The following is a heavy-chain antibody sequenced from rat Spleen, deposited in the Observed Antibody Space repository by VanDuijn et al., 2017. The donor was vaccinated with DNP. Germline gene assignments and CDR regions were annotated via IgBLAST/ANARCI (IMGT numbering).Heavy chain of an antibody. J-gene: IGHJ2*01. CDR2: ISYDGTST. Sequence: EVQLVETGGGLVQPGRSLKLSCVASGFTFSNYYMAWVRQAPKKGLEWVATISYDGTSTNYRDSVKGRFTISRDNAKNTLYLQMNSLRSEDMATYYCVRWNSGHFDYWGQGVMVPVSS. CDR1: GFTFSNYY. CDR3: VRWNSGHFDY. V-gene: IGHV5-7*01. D-gene: IGHD4-3*01.